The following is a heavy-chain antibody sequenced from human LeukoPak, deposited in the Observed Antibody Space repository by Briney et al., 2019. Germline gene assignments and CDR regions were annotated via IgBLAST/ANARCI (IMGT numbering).Heavy chain of an antibody. J-gene: IGHJ4*02. V-gene: IGHV1-24*01. CDR1: GYTLTELS. CDR2: FDPEDGET. Sequence: ASVKVSCKVSGYTLTELSMHWVRQAPGKGLEWMGGFDPEDGETIYAQKFQGRVTMTEDTSTDTAYMELSSPRSEDTAVYYCATGVFSHRPSEYYDILTGKKTGYYFDYWGQGTLVTVSS. D-gene: IGHD3-9*01. CDR3: ATGVFSHRPSEYYDILTGKKTGYYFDY.